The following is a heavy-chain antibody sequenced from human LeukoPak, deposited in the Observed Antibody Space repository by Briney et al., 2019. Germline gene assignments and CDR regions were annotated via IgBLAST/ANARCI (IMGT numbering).Heavy chain of an antibody. CDR2: IYTDGSST. J-gene: IGHJ4*02. V-gene: IGHV3-74*01. CDR1: GFTFSSYW. D-gene: IGHD3-22*01. CDR3: VEGGAPSYFDGSGDAYFDY. Sequence: GGSLRLSCAASGFTFSSYWMHWVRQTPEKGLVWVSRIYTDGSSTIYADSVKGRFTISRDNAKNTLFLQMNSLRAEDTAVYFCVEGGAPSYFDGSGDAYFDYWGQGTLVTVSS.